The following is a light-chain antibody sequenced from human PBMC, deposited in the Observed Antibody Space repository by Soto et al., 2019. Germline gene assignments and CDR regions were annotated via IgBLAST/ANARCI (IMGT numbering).Light chain of an antibody. V-gene: IGKV3-15*01. CDR3: QQYYDWPPLT. J-gene: IGKJ4*01. CDR1: QSIMFS. Sequence: EIVMTQSPATLSVSPGERATLSCRASQSIMFSLAWYQQKPGQAPRLLISGASTRATGIPARISGSGSGKEFTLTISSLQSEDFAVYYCQQYYDWPPLTFGGGTKVEIK. CDR2: GAS.